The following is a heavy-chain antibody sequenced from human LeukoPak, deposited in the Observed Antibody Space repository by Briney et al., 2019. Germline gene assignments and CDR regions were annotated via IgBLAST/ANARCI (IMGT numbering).Heavy chain of an antibody. CDR1: GFTFSTFP. Sequence: GTSLRLSCEASGFTFSTFPMHWVRQTPDKGLEWAAVISDDGRDIYYADSVKGRFTISRDNSKNTLYLQMNSLSPEDTAVVYCARVGRVSIYPSYMDVWGKGTTVTVPS. J-gene: IGHJ6*03. CDR3: ARVGRVSIYPSYMDV. D-gene: IGHD6-6*01. V-gene: IGHV3-30*04. CDR2: ISDDGRDI.